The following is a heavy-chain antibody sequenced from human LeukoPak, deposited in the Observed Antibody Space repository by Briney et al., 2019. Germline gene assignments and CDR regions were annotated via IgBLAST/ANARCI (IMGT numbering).Heavy chain of an antibody. Sequence: SETLSLTCTVSGGSISSYYWSWIRQPPGKGLEWIGYIYYSGSTSYNPSPKSRVTISLDTSKNQFSLKLSSVTAADTAVYCCVRHDGSSWYYAFDVWGQGTMVTVSS. CDR2: IYYSGST. V-gene: IGHV4-59*08. CDR3: VRHDGSSWYYAFDV. J-gene: IGHJ3*01. D-gene: IGHD6-13*01. CDR1: GGSISSYY.